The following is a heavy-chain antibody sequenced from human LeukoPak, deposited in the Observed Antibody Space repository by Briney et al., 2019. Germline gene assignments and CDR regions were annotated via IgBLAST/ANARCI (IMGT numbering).Heavy chain of an antibody. V-gene: IGHV3-7*03. CDR1: GNYW. CDR3: ARDPYRFAFDI. CDR2: INVDGTAE. J-gene: IGHJ3*02. Sequence: GGSLRLSCAASGNYWMHWVRQAPGQGLEWVANINVDGTAEYYVDSVKGRFTISRDNAKNSLYLQMNSLRAEDTAVYYCARDPYRFAFDIWGQGTVVLVSS. D-gene: IGHD1-26*01.